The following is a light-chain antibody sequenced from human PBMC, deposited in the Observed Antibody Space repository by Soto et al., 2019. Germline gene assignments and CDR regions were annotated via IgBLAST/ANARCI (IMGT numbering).Light chain of an antibody. CDR1: QSITNR. CDR2: DAS. J-gene: IGKJ1*01. V-gene: IGKV1-5*01. CDR3: EHYGGMWT. Sequence: DIQMTQSPSTLSASVGDRVTITCRASQSITNRLAWYQQKPGKAPKFLIYDASNLEYGVPSRFSGSGFGTEFILTVSSLQPDDFATYWCEHYGGMWTFGQGTKVEMK.